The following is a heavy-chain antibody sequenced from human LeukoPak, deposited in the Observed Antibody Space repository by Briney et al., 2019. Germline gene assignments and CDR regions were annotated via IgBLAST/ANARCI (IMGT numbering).Heavy chain of an antibody. CDR1: GFSFSNYA. CDR3: ARRDIVVVPAAIIGAFDI. D-gene: IGHD2-2*02. CDR2: ISGSSSDI. V-gene: IGHV3-21*04. J-gene: IGHJ3*02. Sequence: GGSLRLSCAGSGFSFSNYAMNWVRQAPGKGLEWVSSISGSSSDIYYADSMKGRLTISRDNAKNSVYLQINSLRAEDTALYYCARRDIVVVPAAIIGAFDIWGQGTMVTVSS.